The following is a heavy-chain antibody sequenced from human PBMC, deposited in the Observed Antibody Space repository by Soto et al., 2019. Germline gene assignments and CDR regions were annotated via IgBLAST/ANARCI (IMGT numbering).Heavy chain of an antibody. Sequence: QLQLQESGPGLVKPSETLSLTCTVSGGSISSSSYYWGWIRQPPGKGLEWIGSIYYSGSTYYNPYLKSRVTISVDTSKNQFSLKLSSVPAADTAVYYCAIGRYCSGGSCYADAFDIWGQGTMVTVSS. CDR1: GGSISSSSYY. CDR3: AIGRYCSGGSCYADAFDI. J-gene: IGHJ3*02. V-gene: IGHV4-39*01. D-gene: IGHD2-15*01. CDR2: IYYSGST.